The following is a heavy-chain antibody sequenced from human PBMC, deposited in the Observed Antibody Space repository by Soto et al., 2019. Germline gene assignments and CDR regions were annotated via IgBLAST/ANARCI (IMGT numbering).Heavy chain of an antibody. Sequence: EVQLVESGGGLVEPGGSLRLSCAASGFTVSSNYMSWVRQAPGKGLEWVSVIYSGGSTYYADSVKGRFTISRDNSKNTLYLQMNSLRAEDTAVYYCARDDGSDYGDYARLGWGQGTLVTVSS. CDR3: ARDDGSDYGDYARLG. D-gene: IGHD4-17*01. J-gene: IGHJ4*02. V-gene: IGHV3-66*01. CDR1: GFTVSSNY. CDR2: IYSGGST.